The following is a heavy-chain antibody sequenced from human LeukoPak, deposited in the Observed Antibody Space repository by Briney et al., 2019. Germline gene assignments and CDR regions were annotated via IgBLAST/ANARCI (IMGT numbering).Heavy chain of an antibody. V-gene: IGHV4-61*08. Sequence: SETLSLTCAVSGGSISSGGYSWSWIRQPPGKGLEWIGYIYYSGSTNYNPSLKSRVTISVDTSKNQFSLKLSSVTAADTALYYCARQKLLRYDNWGQGTLVTVSS. D-gene: IGHD4-17*01. CDR3: ARQKLLRYDN. J-gene: IGHJ4*02. CDR2: IYYSGST. CDR1: GGSISSGGYS.